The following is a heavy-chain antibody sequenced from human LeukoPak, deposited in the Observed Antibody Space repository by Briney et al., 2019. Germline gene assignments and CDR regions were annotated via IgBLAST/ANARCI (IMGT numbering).Heavy chain of an antibody. J-gene: IGHJ4*02. CDR1: GGSFSGYY. CDR3: AREDCSSTSCSYYFDY. CDR2: INHSGST. Sequence: SETLSLTCAVYGGSFSGYYWSWIRQPPGKGLEWIGEINHSGSTNYNPSLKSRVTISVDTSKNQFSLKLSSVTAADTAVYYCAREDCSSTSCSYYFDYWGQGTLVTVSS. D-gene: IGHD2-2*01. V-gene: IGHV4-34*01.